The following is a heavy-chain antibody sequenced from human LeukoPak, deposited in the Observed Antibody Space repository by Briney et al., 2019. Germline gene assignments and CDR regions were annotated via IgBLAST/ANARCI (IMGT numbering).Heavy chain of an antibody. V-gene: IGHV3-73*01. J-gene: IGHJ3*02. CDR1: GFTFSGSA. D-gene: IGHD5-18*01. CDR2: IRSKVNNYAT. CDR3: TRHPNTAMVVTDASDI. Sequence: GGSLRLSCAASGFTFSGSAIHLVRQASGKGLEWVGRIRSKVNNYATSYAASVKDRFTISRDDSKNTAYVQMNSLKTEDTAVYYCTRHPNTAMVVTDASDIWGQGTMVTVSS.